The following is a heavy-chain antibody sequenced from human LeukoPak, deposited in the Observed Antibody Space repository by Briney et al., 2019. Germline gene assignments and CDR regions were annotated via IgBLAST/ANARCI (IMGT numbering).Heavy chain of an antibody. D-gene: IGHD3-22*01. CDR3: ATARWFDSSPIIDY. V-gene: IGHV1-46*01. J-gene: IGHJ4*02. CDR1: GYTFPSYF. CDR2: INPTGGST. Sequence: GASVKVSCKASGYTFPSYFMHWVRQAPGQGLEWMGIINPTGGSTTYAQKFQGRVTMTRDTSTSTVYMELSSLRSDDTAVYYCATARWFDSSPIIDYWGQGTLVTVSS.